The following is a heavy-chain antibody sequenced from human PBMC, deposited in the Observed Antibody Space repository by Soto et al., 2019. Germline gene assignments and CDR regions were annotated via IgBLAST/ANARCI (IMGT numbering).Heavy chain of an antibody. J-gene: IGHJ4*02. CDR3: IKYGAD. D-gene: IGHD2-15*01. Sequence: EVHLVESGGGLVQPGGSLRLSCAASGFTFSTYYMHWVRQAPGKGLEWVSRINIDGSFTTYTESVKGRFTIFRDNAKXXXXXXXXXXXXXXXXVYYCIKYGADWGQGTLVTVSS. CDR2: INIDGSFT. V-gene: IGHV3-74*03. CDR1: GFTFSTYY.